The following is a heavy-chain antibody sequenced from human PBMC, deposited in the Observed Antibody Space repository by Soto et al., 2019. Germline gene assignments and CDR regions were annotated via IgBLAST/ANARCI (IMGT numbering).Heavy chain of an antibody. CDR1: GGTFSRYT. CDR3: ASHFTGVLVLGASPPGGDNYGWDV. J-gene: IGHJ6*02. Sequence: QVQLVQSGAEVKKPGSSVKVSCKASGGTFSRYTISWVPQAPGQGLEWMGRIIPILDIPNYAQNFQGRVTITADKSTSTAYRELSSLSSDDTAVYYCASHFTGVLVLGASPPGGDNYGWDVWGQGTTVTVSS. CDR2: IIPILDIP. D-gene: IGHD2-15*01. V-gene: IGHV1-69*02.